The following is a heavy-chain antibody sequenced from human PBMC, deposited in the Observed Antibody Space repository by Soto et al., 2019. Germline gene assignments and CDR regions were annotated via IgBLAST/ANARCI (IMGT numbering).Heavy chain of an antibody. D-gene: IGHD2-8*01. CDR1: GFTFSSYA. Sequence: GGSLRLSCAASGFTFSSYAMSWVRQSPGKGLEWVSAISGSGGSTYYADSVKGRFTISRDNSKNTLYLQMNSLRAEDTAVYYCAKRHIVLMVYATGCDYWGQGTLVTVSS. CDR3: AKRHIVLMVYATGCDY. J-gene: IGHJ4*02. CDR2: ISGSGGST. V-gene: IGHV3-23*01.